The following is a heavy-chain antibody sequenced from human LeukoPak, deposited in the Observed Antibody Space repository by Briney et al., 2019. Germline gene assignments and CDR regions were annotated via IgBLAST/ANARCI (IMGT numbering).Heavy chain of an antibody. J-gene: IGHJ6*03. Sequence: PSETLSLTCTVSGASISTYYWSWIRQPPGKGLECIGYIYYSDSTNYNPSLQSPVTVSVDTSKNQFSLKLSSVTAADTAVYYCARFPGSAEYRHYYYLDVWGKGTTVTVSS. CDR1: GASISTYY. V-gene: IGHV4-59*01. CDR2: IYYSDST. D-gene: IGHD2-15*01. CDR3: ARFPGSAEYRHYYYLDV.